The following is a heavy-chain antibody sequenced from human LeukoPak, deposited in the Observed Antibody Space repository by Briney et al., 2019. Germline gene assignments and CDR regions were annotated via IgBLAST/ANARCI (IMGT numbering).Heavy chain of an antibody. D-gene: IGHD6-19*01. CDR1: GYTFTSFG. V-gene: IGHV1-18*01. CDR3: ARDSSDPEQWLVPWYFDY. Sequence: ASVKVSCKASGYTFTSFGFSWVRQAPGQGLEWMGWISAYNGNTNYAQKLQGRVTMTTDTSTSTAYMELRSLRSDDTAVYYCARDSSDPEQWLVPWYFDYWGQGTLVTVSS. J-gene: IGHJ4*02. CDR2: ISAYNGNT.